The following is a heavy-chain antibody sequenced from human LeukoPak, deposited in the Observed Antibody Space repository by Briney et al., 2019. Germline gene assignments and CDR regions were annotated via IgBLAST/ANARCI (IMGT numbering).Heavy chain of an antibody. CDR1: GGSISSYY. J-gene: IGHJ5*02. CDR3: ARLQDGDYRRLGVDWFDP. V-gene: IGHV4-59*01. Sequence: PSETLSLTCTVSGGSISSYYWSWLRQPPGKGLEWIGYIYYSGSTNYNPSLKSRVTISVDTSKNQFSLKLSSVTAADTAVYYCARLQDGDYRRLGVDWFDPWGQGTLVTVSS. D-gene: IGHD4-17*01. CDR2: IYYSGST.